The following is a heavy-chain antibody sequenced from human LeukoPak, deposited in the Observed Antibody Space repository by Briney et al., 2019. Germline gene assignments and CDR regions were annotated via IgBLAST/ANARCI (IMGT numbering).Heavy chain of an antibody. Sequence: EASVKVSCKASGGTFSSYAISWVRQAPGQGLEWMGGIIPIFGTANYAQKFQGRVTITADKSTSTAYMELSSLRSEDTAVYYCARGLVEMATNSLDYWGQGTLVTVSS. V-gene: IGHV1-69*06. J-gene: IGHJ4*02. D-gene: IGHD5-24*01. CDR3: ARGLVEMATNSLDY. CDR2: IIPIFGTA. CDR1: GGTFSSYA.